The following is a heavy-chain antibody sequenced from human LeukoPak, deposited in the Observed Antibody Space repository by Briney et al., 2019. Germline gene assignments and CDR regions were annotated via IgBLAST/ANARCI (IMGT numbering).Heavy chain of an antibody. CDR2: ISSSGSTI. V-gene: IGHV3-48*03. CDR3: ASQGYYYGSGSYYFDY. CDR1: GFTFSSYE. Sequence: GGSLRLSCAASGFTFSSYEMNWVRQAPGKGLEWFSYISSSGSTIYYADSVKGRFTISRDNAKNSLYLQMNSLRAEDTAVYYCASQGYYYGSGSYYFDYWGQGTLVTVSS. J-gene: IGHJ4*02. D-gene: IGHD3-10*01.